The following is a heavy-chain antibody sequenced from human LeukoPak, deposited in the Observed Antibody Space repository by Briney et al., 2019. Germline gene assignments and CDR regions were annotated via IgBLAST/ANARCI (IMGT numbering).Heavy chain of an antibody. CDR1: GFNSEDHA. J-gene: IGHJ4*02. V-gene: IGHV3-9*02. CDR3: AKIGGNTAMVLYYFDY. CDR2: IYWSSSGT. D-gene: IGHD5-18*01. Sequence: GGSLRLSCVVSGFNSEDHAMHWVRQAPGKGLEWVSGIYWSSSGTGYADSVKGRFTVSRDSAKNSLYLQMNSLRAEDTAVYYCAKIGGNTAMVLYYFDYWGQETLVTVSS.